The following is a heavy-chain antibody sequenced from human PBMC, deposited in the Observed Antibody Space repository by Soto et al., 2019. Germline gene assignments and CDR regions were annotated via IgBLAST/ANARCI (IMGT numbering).Heavy chain of an antibody. CDR3: ARQGNIRFSHTTWFDP. CDR1: GGSISSYY. V-gene: IGHV4-59*08. CDR2: IYYSGST. D-gene: IGHD3-3*01. Sequence: SEPLSLTCSVSGGSISSYYWSWIRQPPGKGLEWIGHIYYSGSTNYNPSLKSRVTISVDTSKNQFSLKLTSVTAADTAVYYCARQGNIRFSHTTWFDPWGQGTLVTVSS. J-gene: IGHJ5*02.